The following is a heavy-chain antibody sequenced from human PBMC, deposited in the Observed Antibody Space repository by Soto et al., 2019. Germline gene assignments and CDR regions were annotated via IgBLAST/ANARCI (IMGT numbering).Heavy chain of an antibody. CDR1: GGTFSRYS. D-gene: IGHD2-2*01. CDR3: AREDRDRETGLVPAAIDGMDV. J-gene: IGHJ6*02. Sequence: QVQLVQSGAEVKKPGASVKVSCKASGGTFSRYSITWVRQAPGHGLEWIGRIIPIVGIASYAQKVQGRVTITADESTSTAYMELSSLRSDDTAVYYCAREDRDRETGLVPAAIDGMDVWGQGTTGTVSS. CDR2: IIPIVGIA. V-gene: IGHV1-69*08.